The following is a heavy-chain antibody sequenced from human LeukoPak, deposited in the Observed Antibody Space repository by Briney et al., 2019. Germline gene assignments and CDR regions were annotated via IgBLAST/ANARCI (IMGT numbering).Heavy chain of an antibody. CDR1: GFTFSGSA. CDR2: IYNTGSS. Sequence: AGGSLRLSCAASGFTFSGSAMSWVRQPPGKGLEWIGSIYNTGSSYYNPSLKSRGTISVDTSKNQFSLRLRSVTAADTAVYYCASLRPPVVGATWVDYWGQGILVTVSS. V-gene: IGHV4-38-2*01. D-gene: IGHD1-26*01. CDR3: ASLRPPVVGATWVDY. J-gene: IGHJ4*02.